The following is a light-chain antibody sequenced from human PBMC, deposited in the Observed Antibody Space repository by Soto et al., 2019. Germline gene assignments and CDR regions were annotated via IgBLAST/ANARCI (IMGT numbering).Light chain of an antibody. V-gene: IGLV2-14*01. CDR3: SSYTSSSTPYV. J-gene: IGLJ1*01. CDR1: SSDVGGYNY. Sequence: QSLLTQPASVSVSPGQSITISCTGTSSDVGGYNYVSWYQQHPGKAPKLMIYEVSNRPSGVSNRFSGSKSGNTAFLTISGLQAEDEADYYCSSYTSSSTPYVFGTGTKVTVL. CDR2: EVS.